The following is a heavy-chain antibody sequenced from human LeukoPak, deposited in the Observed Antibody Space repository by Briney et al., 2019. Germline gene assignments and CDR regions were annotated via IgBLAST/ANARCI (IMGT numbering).Heavy chain of an antibody. D-gene: IGHD3-22*01. CDR1: GVSISSYY. V-gene: IGHV4-4*07. CDR2: IYTSGST. CDR3: ARDKYYYDSSGYYYFDY. Sequence: PSETLSLTCTVSGVSISSYYWSWIRQPAGKGLEWIGRIYTSGSTNYNPSLKSRVTMSVDTSKNQFSLKLSSVTAADTAVSYCARDKYYYDSSGYYYFDYWGQGTLVTVSS. J-gene: IGHJ4*02.